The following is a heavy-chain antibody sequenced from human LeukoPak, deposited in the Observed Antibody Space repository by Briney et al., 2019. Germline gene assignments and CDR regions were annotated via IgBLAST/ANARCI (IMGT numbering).Heavy chain of an antibody. D-gene: IGHD5-24*01. J-gene: IGHJ4*02. V-gene: IGHV1-46*01. CDR1: GYTFTSYY. CDR2: INPSGGST. CDR3: ARSFPPDRGTRWVEMATTFEYYFDY. Sequence: GESLKISCKASGYTFTSYYMHWVRQAPGQGLEWMGIINPSGGSTSYAQKFQGRVTMTRDTSTSTVYMELSSLRSEDTAVYYCARSFPPDRGTRWVEMATTFEYYFDYWGQGTLVTVSS.